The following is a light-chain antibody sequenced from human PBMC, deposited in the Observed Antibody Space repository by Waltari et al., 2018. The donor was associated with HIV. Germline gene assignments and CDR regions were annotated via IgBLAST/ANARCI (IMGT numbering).Light chain of an antibody. V-gene: IGLV10-54*01. CDR1: SNNVGNQG. CDR3: SAWDSSLSAVV. CDR2: SKN. Sequence: QAGLTQPPSVSRGLRQTATLTCTGNSNNVGNQGAAWLQQHQGHPPKLLSYSKNNRPSGISGRLSAARSGNTASLTITGLQPEDEADYYCSAWDSSLSAVVFGGGTKLTVL. J-gene: IGLJ2*01.